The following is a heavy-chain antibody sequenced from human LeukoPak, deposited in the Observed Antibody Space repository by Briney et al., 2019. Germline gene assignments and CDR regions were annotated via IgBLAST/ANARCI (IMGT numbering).Heavy chain of an antibody. D-gene: IGHD3-22*01. Sequence: ASVKVSCKASGYTFTGYYMHWVRQAPGQGLEWMGWINPNSGGTNYAQKFQGRVTMTRDTSISTAYMELSRLRSDDTAVYYCARGDYYDSTRFDYWGQGTLVTVSS. CDR3: ARGDYYDSTRFDY. CDR2: INPNSGGT. J-gene: IGHJ4*02. CDR1: GYTFTGYY. V-gene: IGHV1-2*02.